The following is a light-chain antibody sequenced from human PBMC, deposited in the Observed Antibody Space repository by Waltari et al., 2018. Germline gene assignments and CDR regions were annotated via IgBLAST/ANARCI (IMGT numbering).Light chain of an antibody. Sequence: DIQMTQSPSSLSASVGDRVTITCRASQGINNHLAWYQQKPGKVPTLLIYSASTLQSGVPSRFSGSGSGTDFTLTISSLQAEDVAVYYCQQYYSTPYLFGQGTKLEIK. CDR3: QQYYSTPYL. CDR1: QGINNH. V-gene: IGKV1-27*01. J-gene: IGKJ2*01. CDR2: SAS.